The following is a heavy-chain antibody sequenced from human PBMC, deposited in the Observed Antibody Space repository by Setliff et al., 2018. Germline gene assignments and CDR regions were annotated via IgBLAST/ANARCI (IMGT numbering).Heavy chain of an antibody. CDR1: NFSLTSGFF. D-gene: IGHD2-2*01. CDR2: VYHRGST. J-gene: IGHJ6*03. Sequence: SETLSLTCTVSNFSLTSGFFWAWVRQPPGKVLEWIATVYHRGSTDYKPSLKSHATISVDTSKNQFSLKLTSMTAADTAVYFCAREGRSSTRGWYMDAWGKGTSVTVSS. CDR3: AREGRSSTRGWYMDA. V-gene: IGHV4-38-2*02.